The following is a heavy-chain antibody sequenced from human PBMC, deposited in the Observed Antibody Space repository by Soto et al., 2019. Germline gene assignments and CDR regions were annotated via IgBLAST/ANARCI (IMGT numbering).Heavy chain of an antibody. CDR3: ARDRIGYCSGGSCYTNWYFDL. Sequence: ASVKVSCKASGYTFTSYAMHWVRQAPGQRREWMGWINAGNGNTKYSQKFQGRVTITRDTSASTAYMELSSLRSEDTAVYYCARDRIGYCSGGSCYTNWYFDLWGRGTLVTVSS. D-gene: IGHD2-15*01. J-gene: IGHJ2*01. CDR2: INAGNGNT. V-gene: IGHV1-3*01. CDR1: GYTFTSYA.